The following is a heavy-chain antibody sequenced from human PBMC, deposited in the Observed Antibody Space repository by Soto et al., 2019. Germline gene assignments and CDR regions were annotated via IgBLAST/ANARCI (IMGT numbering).Heavy chain of an antibody. J-gene: IGHJ4*02. V-gene: IGHV3-73*01. CDR2: IRSKADNYAT. Sequence: GGSLRLSCAASGFTFSGSVMHWVRQASGKGLEWVGRIRSKADNYATAYAASVKGRFTISRDDSRNTAYLQMNSLKAEDTAVYYCLRGGDPLFDSWDQGTLVTVSS. CDR3: LRGGDPLFDS. D-gene: IGHD2-21*01. CDR1: GFTFSGSV.